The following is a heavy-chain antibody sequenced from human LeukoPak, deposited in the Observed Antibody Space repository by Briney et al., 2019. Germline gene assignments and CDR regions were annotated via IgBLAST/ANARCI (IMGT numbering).Heavy chain of an antibody. CDR2: INPNSGGT. J-gene: IGHJ4*02. Sequence: ASVKVSCKASGYTFTGYYMHWVRQAPGQGLEWMGWINPNSGGTNYAQKFQGRVTMTRDTSISTAYMELSRLRSDDTAVYYCARDRSGLTGTTIPGIFTFDYWGQGTLVTVSS. V-gene: IGHV1-2*02. CDR3: ARDRSGLTGTTIPGIFTFDY. D-gene: IGHD1-7*01. CDR1: GYTFTGYY.